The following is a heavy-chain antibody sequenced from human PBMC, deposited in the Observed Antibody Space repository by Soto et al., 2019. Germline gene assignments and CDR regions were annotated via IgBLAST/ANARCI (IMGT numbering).Heavy chain of an antibody. J-gene: IGHJ5*02. CDR2: IYYSGST. V-gene: IGHV4-39*02. CDR3: VADLACCGGDFHSGAGNWFGP. Sequence: QLQLQESGPGLVKPSETLSLTCTVSGGSIRSSAYYWDWIRQTPGKALEWIGSIYYSGSTEYNPSLKSRVTITVDMSKNHFSLKVNSVPDADTAMYYCVADLACCGGDFHSGAGNWFGPWGQGTLVTVSS. CDR1: GGSIRSSAYY. D-gene: IGHD2-21*02.